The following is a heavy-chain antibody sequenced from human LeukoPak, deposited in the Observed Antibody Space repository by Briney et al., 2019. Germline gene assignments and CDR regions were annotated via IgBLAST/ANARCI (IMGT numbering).Heavy chain of an antibody. Sequence: PGGSLRLSCEGTGFSSSGYAMSWVRQAPGKGLEWVSTISVSGGSTYYADSVKGRFTISRDNSKNTVHLQMNSLRAGDTAVYYCARYYDILTGDYRFDYWGQGTLVTVSS. J-gene: IGHJ4*02. CDR2: ISVSGGST. CDR3: ARYYDILTGDYRFDY. CDR1: GFSSSGYA. V-gene: IGHV3-23*01. D-gene: IGHD3-9*01.